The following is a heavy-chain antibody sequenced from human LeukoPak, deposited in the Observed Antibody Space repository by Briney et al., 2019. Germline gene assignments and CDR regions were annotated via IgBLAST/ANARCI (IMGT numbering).Heavy chain of an antibody. CDR2: IYYTGSN. V-gene: IGHV4-59*01. CDR1: GGSISGFY. J-gene: IGHJ4*02. Sequence: KPSETLSLICSVSGGSISGFYWSWIRQPPGKGLEWIGHIYYTGSNYNRPSLKTRVTMSLDTSKNQLFLNLSSLTAADTAVYYCARSYYDSSGYRYYDYWGQGTLVTVSS. CDR3: ARSYYDSSGYRYYDY. D-gene: IGHD3-22*01.